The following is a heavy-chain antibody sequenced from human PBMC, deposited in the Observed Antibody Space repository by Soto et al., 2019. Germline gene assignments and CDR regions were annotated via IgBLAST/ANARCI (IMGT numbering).Heavy chain of an antibody. Sequence: QVQLQESGPGLVKPSQTLSLTCAVSGGSVSSGDYYWTWIRQPPGKGLEWIGYIYHSGSTYYNPSLKSRITISLDTSKNQFSLRLSSVNAADTAVYYCSRKSGSAYYFDYWGQGTLVTVSS. V-gene: IGHV4-30-4*01. D-gene: IGHD3-16*01. CDR1: GGSVSSGDYY. CDR3: SRKSGSAYYFDY. CDR2: IYHSGST. J-gene: IGHJ4*02.